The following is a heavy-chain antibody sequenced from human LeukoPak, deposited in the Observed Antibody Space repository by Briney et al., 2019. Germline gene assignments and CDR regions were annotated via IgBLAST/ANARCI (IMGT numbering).Heavy chain of an antibody. CDR3: ARGSDIGYYFDY. D-gene: IGHD2-15*01. V-gene: IGHV3-21*01. Sequence: GGSLRLSCAASGFTFSNYNMYWVRQAPGKGLEWVSSIGSSSSYMYYADSVKGRFTISRDNAKNSLYLQMNSLRADDTAVYYCARGSDIGYYFDYWGQGTLVTVSS. J-gene: IGHJ4*02. CDR2: IGSSSSYM. CDR1: GFTFSNYN.